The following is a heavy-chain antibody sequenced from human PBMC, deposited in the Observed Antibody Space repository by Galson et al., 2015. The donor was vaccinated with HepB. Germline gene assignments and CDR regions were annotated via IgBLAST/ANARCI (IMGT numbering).Heavy chain of an antibody. CDR3: DQCGQTCSTIGPIDS. D-gene: IGHD3-3*01. Sequence: SLRLSCAASGLTFSRYAMHWVRQAPGKGLEYVSSISGSGGSTFYADSVKGRFTISRDNTKNTLYLQMISLRADDTAVYYCDQCGQTCSTIGPIDSWGQGTLVTVSS. J-gene: IGHJ4*02. CDR2: ISGSGGST. CDR1: GLTFSRYA. V-gene: IGHV3-64D*06.